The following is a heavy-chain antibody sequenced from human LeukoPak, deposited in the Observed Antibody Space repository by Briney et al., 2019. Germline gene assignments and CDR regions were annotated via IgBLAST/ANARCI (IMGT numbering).Heavy chain of an antibody. Sequence: GGSLRLSCAASGFTFSSYEMNWVRQAPGKGLEWVSYISSSGSTIYYADSVKGRFTISRDNSKNTLYLQMNSLRAEDTAVYYYARGRIPMVRGVIIKRGYYFDYWGQGTLVTV. CDR2: ISSSGSTI. V-gene: IGHV3-48*03. CDR1: GFTFSSYE. J-gene: IGHJ4*02. CDR3: ARGRIPMVRGVIIKRGYYFDY. D-gene: IGHD3-10*01.